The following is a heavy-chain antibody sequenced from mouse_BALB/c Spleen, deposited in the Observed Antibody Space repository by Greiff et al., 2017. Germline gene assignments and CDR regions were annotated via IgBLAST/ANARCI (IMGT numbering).Heavy chain of an antibody. Sequence: EVKVVESGGGLVQPGGSLRLSCATSGFTFTDYYMSWVRQPPGKALEWLGFIRNKANGYTTEYSASVKGRFTISRDNSQSILYLQMNTLRAEDSATYYCAREDGSSYRYFDVWGAGTTVTVSS. D-gene: IGHD1-1*01. CDR2: IRNKANGYTT. V-gene: IGHV7-3*02. CDR1: GFTFTDYY. CDR3: AREDGSSYRYFDV. J-gene: IGHJ1*01.